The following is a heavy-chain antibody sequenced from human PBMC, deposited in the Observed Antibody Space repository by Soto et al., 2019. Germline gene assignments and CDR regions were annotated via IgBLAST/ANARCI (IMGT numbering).Heavy chain of an antibody. D-gene: IGHD5-18*01. Sequence: GASVKVSCKASGGTFSSYAISWVRQAPGLGLEWMGGIIPIFGTANYAQKFQGRVTITADKSTSTAYMELSSLRSEDTAVYYCARVGRGYSYGSRVNYYYYYGMDVWGQGTTVTVSS. V-gene: IGHV1-69*06. CDR1: GGTFSSYA. CDR2: IIPIFGTA. CDR3: ARVGRGYSYGSRVNYYYYYGMDV. J-gene: IGHJ6*02.